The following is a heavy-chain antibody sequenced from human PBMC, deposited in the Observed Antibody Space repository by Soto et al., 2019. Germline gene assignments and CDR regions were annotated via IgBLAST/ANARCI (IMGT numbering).Heavy chain of an antibody. D-gene: IGHD2-21*01. CDR2: IYYSGST. CDR3: SRVWGYYFDY. V-gene: IGHV4-59*01. J-gene: IGHJ4*02. CDR1: GGSISIYY. Sequence: SDTLSLTCTVSGGSISIYYWSWIRQPPGKGLEWIGYIYYSGSTNYNPSLKSRVTISVDTSKNQFSLKLSSVTAADTAVYYCSRVWGYYFDYWGQRTLVTVSS.